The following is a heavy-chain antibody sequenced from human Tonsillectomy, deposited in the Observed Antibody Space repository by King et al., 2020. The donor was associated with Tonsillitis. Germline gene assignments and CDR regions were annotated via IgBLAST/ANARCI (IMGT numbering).Heavy chain of an antibody. CDR3: ARDSRGGSDAFDI. D-gene: IGHD3-16*01. CDR2: ISSSSSTI. CDR1: GFTFSSYS. Sequence: VQLVESGGGLVQPGGSLRLSCAASGFTFSSYSMNWVRPAPGKGLEWVSYISSSSSTIYYADSVKGRFTISRDNAKNSLYLQMNSLRAEDTAVYYCARDSRGGSDAFDIWGQGTMVTVSS. J-gene: IGHJ3*02. V-gene: IGHV3-48*01.